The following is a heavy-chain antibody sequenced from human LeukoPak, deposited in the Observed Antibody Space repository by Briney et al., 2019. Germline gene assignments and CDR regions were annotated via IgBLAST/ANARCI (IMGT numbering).Heavy chain of an antibody. CDR1: GGSISSGGYY. J-gene: IGHJ4*02. D-gene: IGHD1-26*01. CDR2: IYHSGST. V-gene: IGHV4-30-2*01. Sequence: SETLSLTCTVSGGSISSGGYYWSWIRQPPGKGLEWIGYIYHSGSTYYNPSLKSRVTISVDTSKNQFSLKLSSVTAADTAVYYCASEWELLLYWGQGTLVTVSS. CDR3: ASEWELLLY.